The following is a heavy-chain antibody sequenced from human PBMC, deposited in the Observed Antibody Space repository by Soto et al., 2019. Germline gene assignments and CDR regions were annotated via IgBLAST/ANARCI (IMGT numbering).Heavy chain of an antibody. V-gene: IGHV4-34*01. CDR2: INHSGST. Sequence: SETLSLTCAVYGGSFSGYYWSWIRQPPGKGLEWIGGINHSGSTNYNPSLKSRVTISVDTSKNQFSLKLSSVTAADTAVYYCARGIFYGDYHYYFDYWGQGTLVTVSS. CDR3: ARGIFYGDYHYYFDY. CDR1: GGSFSGYY. J-gene: IGHJ4*02. D-gene: IGHD4-17*01.